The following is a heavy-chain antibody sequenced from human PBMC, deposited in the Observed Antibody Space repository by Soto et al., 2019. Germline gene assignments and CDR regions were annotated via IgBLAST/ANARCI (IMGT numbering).Heavy chain of an antibody. CDR2: IYNSESS. V-gene: IGHV4-30-2*01. CDR3: ATYRKFFQI. J-gene: IGHJ3*02. CDR1: GGYISGGYYS. Sequence: PSETLSLTCAVSGGYISGGYYSWSCSRQPLGRCLKWIGFIYNSESSGCISSLESRGTVWGDSSKYDCCLNLTSVTAADTGVYYCATYRKFFQIWGRGTKVSVSS. D-gene: IGHD2-2*01.